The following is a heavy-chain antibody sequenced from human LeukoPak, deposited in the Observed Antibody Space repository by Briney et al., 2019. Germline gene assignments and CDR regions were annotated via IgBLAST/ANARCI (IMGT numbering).Heavy chain of an antibody. V-gene: IGHV3-23*01. CDR2: ISSSGSAS. CDR3: TKARYSNAWDYSDY. J-gene: IGHJ4*02. Sequence: PGGSLRLSCVASGFTFSSYAMNWVRQAPGKGLEWVSGISSSGSASYYADSVKGRFTISRGNSRNTLYLQMNNLSADDTAVYYCTKARYSNAWDYSDYWGQGTLVTVSS. CDR1: GFTFSSYA. D-gene: IGHD6-19*01.